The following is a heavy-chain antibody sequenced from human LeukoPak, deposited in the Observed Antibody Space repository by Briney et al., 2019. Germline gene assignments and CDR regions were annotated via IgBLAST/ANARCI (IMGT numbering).Heavy chain of an antibody. D-gene: IGHD2-2*01. J-gene: IGHJ3*02. CDR2: IYPGDSDT. CDR1: GYSFTSYW. V-gene: IGHV5-51*01. CDR3: ARGYCSSTSCYAGRAFDI. Sequence: TGESLKISCKCSGYSFTSYWIGWVRQMPGKGLEWMGIIYPGDSDTRYSPSFQGQVTISADKSISTAYLQWSSLKASDTAMYYCARGYCSSTSCYAGRAFDIWGQGTMVTVSS.